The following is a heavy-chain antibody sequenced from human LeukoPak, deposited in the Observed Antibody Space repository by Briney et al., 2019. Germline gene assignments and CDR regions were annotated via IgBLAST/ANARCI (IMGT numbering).Heavy chain of an antibody. CDR3: ARDFGCSSTSCYGRFDY. CDR1: GGTFSSYA. Sequence: ASVKVSCKASGGTFSSYAISLVRQAPGQGPEWMGGSTPIFGTANYAQKFQGRVTITTDESTSTAYMELSSLRSEDTAVYYCARDFGCSSTSCYGRFDYWGQGTLVTVSS. CDR2: STPIFGTA. D-gene: IGHD2-2*01. V-gene: IGHV1-69*05. J-gene: IGHJ4*02.